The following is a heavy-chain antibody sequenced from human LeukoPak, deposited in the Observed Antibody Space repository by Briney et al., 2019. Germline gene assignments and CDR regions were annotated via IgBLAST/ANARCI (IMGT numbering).Heavy chain of an antibody. D-gene: IGHD4-11*01. CDR1: GYTFASHG. Sequence: ASVKVSCKASGYTFASHGFSWVRQAPGQGLEWMGWISSLNGNTYFAQKFVDRLTMTTDTSTTTAYLELRSLRYDDTAVYYCARWGNTNYWEHLGDYWGQGTLVTVS. CDR2: ISSLNGNT. V-gene: IGHV1-18*01. J-gene: IGHJ4*02. CDR3: ARWGNTNYWEHLGDY.